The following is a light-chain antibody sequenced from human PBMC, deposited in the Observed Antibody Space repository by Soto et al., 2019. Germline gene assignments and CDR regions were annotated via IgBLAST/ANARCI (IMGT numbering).Light chain of an antibody. Sequence: EIVLTQSPGTLSLSPGERATVSCRASQSVSYYLAWYQQKPGQAPRLLIYDASSRTTGVPDRFSGSGSGTDFTCTNSRRETEDFSVYYCQEWELYGDSPSLTLGGGTKVVIK. CDR3: QEWELYGDSPSLT. V-gene: IGKV3-20*01. CDR2: DAS. CDR1: QSVSYY. J-gene: IGKJ4*01.